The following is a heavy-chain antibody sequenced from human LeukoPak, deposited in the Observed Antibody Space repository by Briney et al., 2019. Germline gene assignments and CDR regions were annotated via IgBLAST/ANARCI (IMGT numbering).Heavy chain of an antibody. V-gene: IGHV4-31*03. CDR2: IYYSGST. Sequence: PSETLSLTCTVSGGSISSGGYYWSWIRQHPGKGLEWIGYIYYSGSTYYNPSLKSRVTISVGTSKNQFSLKLSSVTAADTAVYYCARRLTSNWFDPWGQGTLVTVSS. J-gene: IGHJ5*02. D-gene: IGHD1-14*01. CDR3: ARRLTSNWFDP. CDR1: GGSISSGGYY.